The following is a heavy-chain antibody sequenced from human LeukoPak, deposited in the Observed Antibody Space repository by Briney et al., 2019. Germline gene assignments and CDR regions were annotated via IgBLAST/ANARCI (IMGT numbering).Heavy chain of an antibody. CDR1: GGSISSSSYY. CDR3: ARHPSPNNYDCWSGYKDYYFDY. CDR2: IYYSEST. D-gene: IGHD3-3*01. Sequence: SETLSLTCTVSGGSISSSSYYWGWIRQPPGKGLEWIGSIYYSESTYYNPSLKSRVTISVDTSKNQFSLKLSSVTAADTAVYYCARHPSPNNYDCWSGYKDYYFDYWGQGTLVTVSS. V-gene: IGHV4-39*01. J-gene: IGHJ4*02.